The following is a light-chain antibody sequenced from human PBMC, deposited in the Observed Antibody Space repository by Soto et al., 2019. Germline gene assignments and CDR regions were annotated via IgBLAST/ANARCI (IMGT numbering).Light chain of an antibody. CDR3: QHYNSYPYT. V-gene: IGKV1-9*01. J-gene: IGKJ2*01. CDR1: QDIASC. CDR2: AAS. Sequence: QLSQSPPSLSASVVARVTITCRASQDIASCLAWYQQKPGEAPKLLIYAASTLYGGVPSRFSGSGSGTEFTLTISSLQPDDFATYYCQHYNSYPYTLGQGTKVDI.